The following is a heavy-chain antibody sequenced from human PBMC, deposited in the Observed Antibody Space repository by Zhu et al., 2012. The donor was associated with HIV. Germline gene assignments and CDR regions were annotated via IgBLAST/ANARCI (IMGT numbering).Heavy chain of an antibody. J-gene: IGHJ4*02. Sequence: QVQLQESGPGLVKPSETLSLTCAVSGSSIISTYYWGWIRRPPGKGLEWIGSIYHSETTYYNPSLKSRVTISIDTANNQFSLKLSSVTAADTAVYYCARHSWTATDYFDYWGQGTLVTVSS. CDR3: ARHSWTATDYFDY. V-gene: IGHV4-38-2*01. D-gene: IGHD3-3*02. CDR2: IYHSETT. CDR1: GSSIISTYY.